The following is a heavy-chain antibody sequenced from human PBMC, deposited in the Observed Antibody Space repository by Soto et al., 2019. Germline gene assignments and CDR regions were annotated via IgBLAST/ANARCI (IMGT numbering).Heavy chain of an antibody. D-gene: IGHD2-21*01. Sequence: EVQLVESGGGLVQPGGSLRLSCAASGFTSSDHYMDWVRQATGKGLEWVGRIRNKVNSYTTEYAASVKGRFTVSRDDSKNSVYLQMNSLKPDNTAVYYCARHIPYHGKDVWGQGTTVTVSS. CDR3: ARHIPYHGKDV. CDR2: IRNKVNSYTT. V-gene: IGHV3-72*01. CDR1: GFTSSDHY. J-gene: IGHJ6*02.